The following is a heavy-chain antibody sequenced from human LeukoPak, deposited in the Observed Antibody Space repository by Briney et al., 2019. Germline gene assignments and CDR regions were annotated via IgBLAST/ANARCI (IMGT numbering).Heavy chain of an antibody. CDR1: GYTFTSYG. V-gene: IGHV1-18*01. Sequence: GASVKVSCKASGYTFTSYGISWVRQAPGQGLEWMGWISAYNGNTNYAQKLQGRVTMTRDMSTSTVYMELSSLRSEDTAVYYCARGYCSGGSCFYYFDYWGQGTLVTVSS. CDR3: ARGYCSGGSCFYYFDY. J-gene: IGHJ4*02. CDR2: ISAYNGNT. D-gene: IGHD2-15*01.